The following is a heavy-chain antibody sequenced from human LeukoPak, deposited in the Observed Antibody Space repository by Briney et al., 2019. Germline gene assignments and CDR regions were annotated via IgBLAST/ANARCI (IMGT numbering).Heavy chain of an antibody. CDR3: ARSITMVRGVVY. Sequence: GRSLRLSCAASGFTFSSYAMHWVRQAPGKGLEWVAVISYDGSNKYYADSVKGRFTISRDSSKNTLYLQMNSLRAEDTAVYYCARSITMVRGVVYWGQGTLVTVSS. CDR1: GFTFSSYA. D-gene: IGHD3-10*01. J-gene: IGHJ4*02. CDR2: ISYDGSNK. V-gene: IGHV3-30-3*01.